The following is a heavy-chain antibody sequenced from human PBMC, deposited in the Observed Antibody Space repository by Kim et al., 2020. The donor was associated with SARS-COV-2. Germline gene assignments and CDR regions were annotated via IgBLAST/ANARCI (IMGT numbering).Heavy chain of an antibody. CDR3: SRDLGIAAAGDYIDY. Sequence: GGSLRLSCAASGFTFSSYSMNWVRQAPGKGLEWVSSISSSSSYIYSADSVKGRFTISRDNAKNSLYLQMNSLRAEDTAVYYCSRDLGIAAAGDYIDYWG. CDR2: ISSSSSYI. D-gene: IGHD6-13*01. CDR1: GFTFSSYS. V-gene: IGHV3-21*01. J-gene: IGHJ4*01.